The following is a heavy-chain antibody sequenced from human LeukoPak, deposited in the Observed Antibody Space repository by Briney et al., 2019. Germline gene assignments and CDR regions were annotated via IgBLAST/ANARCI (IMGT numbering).Heavy chain of an antibody. V-gene: IGHV3-7*01. CDR2: IKQDGSQK. J-gene: IGHJ3*02. CDR3: ARTTSMNYVGDAFHI. D-gene: IGHD1-7*01. CDR1: EFTFASYW. Sequence: GGSLRLSCAASEFTFASYWMSWVRQPPGKGLEWVANIKQDGSQKYYVDSLKGRFTISRDNAKNSLYLQMNSLRAEDTALYYCARTTSMNYVGDAFHIWGQGTMVTVSS.